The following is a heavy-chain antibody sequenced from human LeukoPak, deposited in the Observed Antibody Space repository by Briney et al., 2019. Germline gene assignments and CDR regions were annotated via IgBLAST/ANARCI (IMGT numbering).Heavy chain of an antibody. D-gene: IGHD3-10*01. CDR1: GGSFNNYY. CDR2: INHSGTT. V-gene: IGHV4-34*01. J-gene: IGHJ4*02. CDR3: AREGSYLGSGSPPLDY. Sequence: PSETLSLTCAVYGGSFNNYYRSWIRQAPGKGLQWIGEINHSGTTNYNPSLKSRVTMSVDTSKSQISLKLNSVTAVDTAVYYCAREGSYLGSGSPPLDYWGQGTLVTVSS.